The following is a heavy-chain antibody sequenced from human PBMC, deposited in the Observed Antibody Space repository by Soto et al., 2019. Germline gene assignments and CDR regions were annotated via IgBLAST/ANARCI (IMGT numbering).Heavy chain of an antibody. J-gene: IGHJ4*02. D-gene: IGHD5-18*01. CDR3: ARGGIQLWPFLYYFDY. CDR1: GFTFSSYG. V-gene: IGHV3-33*01. CDR2: IWYDGSNK. Sequence: PGGSLRLSCAASGFTFSSYGMHWVRQAPGKGLEWVAVIWYDGSNKYYADSVKGRFTISRDNSKNTLYLQMNSLRAEDTAVYYCARGGIQLWPFLYYFDYWGQGT.